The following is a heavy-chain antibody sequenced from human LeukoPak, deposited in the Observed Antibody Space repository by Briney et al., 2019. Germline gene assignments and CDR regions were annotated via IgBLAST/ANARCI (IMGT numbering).Heavy chain of an antibody. CDR2: VYYSGST. D-gene: IGHD5-18*01. J-gene: IGHJ3*02. Sequence: SETLSLTCSASGDSIIDYYWNWIRQPPGKGLEWIGYVYYSGSTNYNPSLKSRVTISVDTSRTQFSLRLTSVTAADTAVYYCARRRKIQLWPSGGGDAFDIWGQGTMVTVSS. CDR3: ARRRKIQLWPSGGGDAFDI. V-gene: IGHV4-59*08. CDR1: GDSIIDYY.